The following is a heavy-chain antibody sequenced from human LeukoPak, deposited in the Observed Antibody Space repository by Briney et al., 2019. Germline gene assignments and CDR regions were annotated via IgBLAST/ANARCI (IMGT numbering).Heavy chain of an antibody. CDR3: ARTVVKLPGDDTYYFDY. D-gene: IGHD7-27*01. Sequence: SGPALVKSTQTLTLTCTFSGFSLSPSKMCVSWIRQPPVRALEWLARIDWDDDKLYSTSLETRLPISKGTSKHQVVLTMTNMDPVDTATYYCARTVVKLPGDDTYYFDYWGQGILVTVSS. J-gene: IGHJ4*02. V-gene: IGHV2-70*17. CDR1: GFSLSPSKMC. CDR2: IDWDDDK.